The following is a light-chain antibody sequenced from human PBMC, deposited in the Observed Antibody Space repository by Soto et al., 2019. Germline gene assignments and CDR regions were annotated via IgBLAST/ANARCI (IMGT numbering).Light chain of an antibody. CDR2: QDS. J-gene: IGLJ2*01. V-gene: IGLV3-1*01. Sequence: SYELTQPPSVSVSPGQTASITCSGGKLGDKYACWYQQKPGQSPVLVIYQDSKRPSGIPERFSGSNAGNTATLTISGTQAMDEADYYWQAWDSSTAYVVFGGGTKVTVL. CDR1: KLGDKY. CDR3: QAWDSSTAYVV.